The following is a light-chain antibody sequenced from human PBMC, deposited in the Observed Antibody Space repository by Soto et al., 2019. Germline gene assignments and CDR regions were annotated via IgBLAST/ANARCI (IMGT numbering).Light chain of an antibody. Sequence: QSVLTQPRSVSGSPGQSVTISCTGTSSDVGGYNYVSWYQQHPGKALKLMIYDVSKRPSGVPDRFSGSKSGNTASLTISGLLAEDEADYYCCSYAGSYTLVFGGGTKLTVL. CDR1: SSDVGGYNY. J-gene: IGLJ2*01. V-gene: IGLV2-11*01. CDR2: DVS. CDR3: CSYAGSYTLV.